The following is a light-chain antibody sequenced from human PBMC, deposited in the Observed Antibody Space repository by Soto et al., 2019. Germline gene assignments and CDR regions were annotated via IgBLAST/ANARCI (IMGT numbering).Light chain of an antibody. CDR1: SSDVGSYNL. Sequence: QSALTQPASVSGSPGQSITISCTGSSSDVGSYNLVSWSQQHPGEAPKLMIYEGTKRPSGVSDRFSGSKSGNTASLTISGLQAEDEADYYCCSYAGSYTHVFGTGTKLTVL. V-gene: IGLV2-14*02. CDR3: CSYAGSYTHV. J-gene: IGLJ1*01. CDR2: EGT.